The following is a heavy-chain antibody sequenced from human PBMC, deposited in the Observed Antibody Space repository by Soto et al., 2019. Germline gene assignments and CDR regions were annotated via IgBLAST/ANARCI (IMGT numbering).Heavy chain of an antibody. Sequence: GESVKITCXGSGYSFTSYWIGWVRQMPGKGLEWMGIIYPGDSDTRYSPSFQGQVTISADKSISTAYLQWSSLKASDTAMYYCARYRDIVVVTALDYWGQGTLVTVSS. CDR2: IYPGDSDT. CDR1: GYSFTSYW. J-gene: IGHJ4*02. V-gene: IGHV5-51*01. CDR3: ARYRDIVVVTALDY. D-gene: IGHD2-21*02.